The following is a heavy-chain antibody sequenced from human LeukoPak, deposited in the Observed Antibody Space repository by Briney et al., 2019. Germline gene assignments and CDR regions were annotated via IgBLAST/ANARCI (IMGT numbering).Heavy chain of an antibody. J-gene: IGHJ4*02. CDR2: INSDSSTI. CDR3: ARDERYAFDS. Sequence: GGSLRLSCAASGFSFSSYSMNWVRQAPGKGLEWVSYINSDSSTICYADSAKGRFTISRDNAKNSVYLQMNSLRDEDTAVYYCARDERYAFDSWGQGTLVTVSS. V-gene: IGHV3-48*02. CDR1: GFSFSSYS. D-gene: IGHD5-24*01.